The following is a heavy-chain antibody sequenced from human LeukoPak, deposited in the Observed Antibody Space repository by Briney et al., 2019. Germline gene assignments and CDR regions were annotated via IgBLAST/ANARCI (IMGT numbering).Heavy chain of an antibody. CDR2: IYYSGST. J-gene: IGHJ4*02. D-gene: IGHD3-10*01. CDR3: ARTITMVRGVMSFDY. CDR1: GGSISSYY. V-gene: IGHV4-59*01. Sequence: ASETLSLTCKVSGGSISSYYWSWIRQPPGKGLEWIGYIYYSGSTNYNPSLKSRVTISVDTSKNQFSLKLSSVTAADSAVYYCARTITMVRGVMSFDYWGQGTLVTVSS.